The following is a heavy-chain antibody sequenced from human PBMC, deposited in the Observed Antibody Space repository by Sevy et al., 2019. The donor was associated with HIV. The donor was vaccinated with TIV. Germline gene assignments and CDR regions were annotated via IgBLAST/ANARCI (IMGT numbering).Heavy chain of an antibody. J-gene: IGHJ6*02. D-gene: IGHD4-4*01. CDR1: GTSISGYY. CDR3: ARAYSNYYYAMDV. V-gene: IGHV4-59*01. CDR2: IYYSGGS. Sequence: SETLSLTCTVSGTSISGYYWSWIRQPPGKGLEWIGYIYYSGGSDYNPSLKSRGTISEDTSKNQFSLKLSSVTAADTAGYYCARAYSNYYYAMDVWGQGTTVTVSS.